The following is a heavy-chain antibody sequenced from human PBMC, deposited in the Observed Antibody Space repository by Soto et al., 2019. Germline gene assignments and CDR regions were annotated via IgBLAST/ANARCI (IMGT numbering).Heavy chain of an antibody. CDR1: GGSTSNYN. J-gene: IGHJ5*02. D-gene: IGHD6-13*01. Sequence: SETLSLTCTVSGGSTSNYNWNWIRQPPGKGLEWIGYIYYSGSTNYNPSLKSRVTISIDTSKNQFSLKLSSVTAADTAVYYCAREPPAAGENWFDPWGQGTLVTVSS. V-gene: IGHV4-59*01. CDR2: IYYSGST. CDR3: AREPPAAGENWFDP.